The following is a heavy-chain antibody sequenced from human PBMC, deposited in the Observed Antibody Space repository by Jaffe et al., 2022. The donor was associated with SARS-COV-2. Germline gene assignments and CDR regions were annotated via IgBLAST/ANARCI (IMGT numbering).Heavy chain of an antibody. CDR3: AKETVAYCGGDRNDAFDI. J-gene: IGHJ3*02. CDR2: ISGSGGST. V-gene: IGHV3-23*01. D-gene: IGHD2-21*02. CDR1: GFTFSSYA. Sequence: EVQLLESGGGLVQPGGSLRLSCAASGFTFSSYAMSWVRQAPGKGLEWVSAISGSGGSTYYADSVKGRFTISRDNSKNTLYLQMNSLRAEDTAVYYCAKETVAYCGGDRNDAFDIWGQGTMVTVSS.